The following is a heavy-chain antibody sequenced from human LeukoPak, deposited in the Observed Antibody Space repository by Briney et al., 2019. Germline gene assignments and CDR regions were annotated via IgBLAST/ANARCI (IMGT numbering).Heavy chain of an antibody. J-gene: IGHJ4*02. CDR2: IYHSGST. CDR1: GGSISSGGYS. CDR3: ARNGYSSEGYYDSSGYYQYYFDY. V-gene: IGHV4-30-2*01. Sequence: SQTLSLTCAVSGGSISSGGYSWSWIRQPPGKGLEWIGYIYHSGSTNYNPSLKSRVTISVDTSKNQFSLKLSSVTAADTAVYYCARNGYSSEGYYDSSGYYQYYFDYWGQGTLVTVSS. D-gene: IGHD3-22*01.